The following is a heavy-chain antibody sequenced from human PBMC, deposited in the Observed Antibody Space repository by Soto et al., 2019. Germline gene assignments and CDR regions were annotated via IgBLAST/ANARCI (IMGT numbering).Heavy chain of an antibody. D-gene: IGHD3-10*01. CDR3: ARYLMVRGINWFDP. CDR2: IYYSGST. J-gene: IGHJ5*02. V-gene: IGHV4-30-4*01. Sequence: SETLSLTCTVSGGSISSGDYYWSRIRQPPGKGLEWIGYIYYSGSTYYNPSLKSRVTISVDTSKNQFSLKLSSVTAADTAVYYCARYLMVRGINWFDPWGQGTLVTVSS. CDR1: GGSISSGDYY.